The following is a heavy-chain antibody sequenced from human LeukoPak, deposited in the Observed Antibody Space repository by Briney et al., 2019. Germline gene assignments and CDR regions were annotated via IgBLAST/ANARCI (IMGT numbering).Heavy chain of an antibody. J-gene: IGHJ6*03. CDR2: IYYSGST. CDR3: ARGYFWSGYYYMDV. CDR1: GGSISSGDYY. Sequence: PSETLSLTCTVSGGSISSGDYYWSWIRQPPGKGLEWIGYIYYSGSTYYNPSLKSRVTISVDTSKNQFSLKLSSVTAADTAVYYCARGYFWSGYYYMDVWGKGTTVTVSS. D-gene: IGHD3-3*01. V-gene: IGHV4-30-4*08.